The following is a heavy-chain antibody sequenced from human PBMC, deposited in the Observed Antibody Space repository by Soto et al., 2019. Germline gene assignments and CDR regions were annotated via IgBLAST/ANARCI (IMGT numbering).Heavy chain of an antibody. J-gene: IGHJ1*01. D-gene: IGHD6-19*01. CDR3: ARRPVAVAPSEYFQH. V-gene: IGHV3-30*03. CDR2: ISYDGSNK. CDR1: GFTFSRYG. Sequence: QVQLVASGGGVVQPGRSLRLSCAASGFTFSRYGMHWDRQAPGKGLEWVAVISYDGSNKYYADSVKGRFTISRDNSKNTLYLQMNSLRAEDTAVYYCARRPVAVAPSEYFQHWGQGTLVTVSS.